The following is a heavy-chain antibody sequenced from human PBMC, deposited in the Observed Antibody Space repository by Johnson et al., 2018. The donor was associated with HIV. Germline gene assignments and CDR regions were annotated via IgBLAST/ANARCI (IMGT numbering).Heavy chain of an antibody. CDR3: ARAHDAFDI. CDR2: ISYDGSNK. Sequence: QVQLVESGGGVVRPGGSLRLSCAASGFTFSSYAMHWVRQAPGKGLDWVAVISYDGSNKYYADSVKGRFTISRDNSKNTLYLQMNSLRAEDTAVYYCARAHDAFDIWGQGTMVTVSS. CDR1: GFTFSSYA. J-gene: IGHJ3*02. V-gene: IGHV3-30*04.